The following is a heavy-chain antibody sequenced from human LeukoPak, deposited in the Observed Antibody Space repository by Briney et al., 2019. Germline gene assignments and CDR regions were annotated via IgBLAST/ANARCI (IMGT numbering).Heavy chain of an antibody. CDR2: ISYDGSNK. CDR1: GFTFSSYA. V-gene: IGHV3-30-3*01. CDR3: ARDEVGVSGSYPH. J-gene: IGHJ4*02. D-gene: IGHD3-16*02. Sequence: GGSLRLSCAASGFTFSSYAMHWVRQAPGKGLEGGAAISYDGSNKYYTDSVKGRFTISRDNSKNTLYLEMNSLTAEATAVYYCARDEVGVSGSYPHWGQGTLVTVSS.